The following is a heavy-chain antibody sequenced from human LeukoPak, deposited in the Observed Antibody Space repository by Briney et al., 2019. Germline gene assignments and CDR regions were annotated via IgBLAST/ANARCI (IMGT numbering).Heavy chain of an antibody. V-gene: IGHV3-48*04. D-gene: IGHD6-13*01. CDR3: ARETYSSSFDY. J-gene: IGHJ4*02. Sequence: PGGSLRLSCAASGFTFSSYSMNWVRQAPGKGLEWVSYISSSSSTIYYADSVKGRFTISRDNAKNSLYLQMNSLRAEDTAVYYCARETYSSSFDYWGQGTLVTVSS. CDR2: ISSSSSTI. CDR1: GFTFSSYS.